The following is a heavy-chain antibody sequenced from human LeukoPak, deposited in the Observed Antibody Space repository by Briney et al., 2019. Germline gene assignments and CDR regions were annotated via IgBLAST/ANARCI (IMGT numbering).Heavy chain of an antibody. V-gene: IGHV3-23*01. D-gene: IGHD1-26*01. J-gene: IGHJ4*02. CDR1: GFTFSSYG. CDR3: ARDGRGKAVGAFDY. Sequence: GGTLRLSCAASGFTFSSYGMSWVRQAPGKGLEWVSAISGSGGSTYYADSVKGRFTISRDNSKNTLYLQMNSLRAEDTAVYYCARDGRGKAVGAFDYWGQGTLVTVSS. CDR2: ISGSGGST.